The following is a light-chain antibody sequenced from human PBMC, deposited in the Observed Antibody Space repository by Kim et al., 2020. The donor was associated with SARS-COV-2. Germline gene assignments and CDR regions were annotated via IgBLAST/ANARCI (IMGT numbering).Light chain of an antibody. J-gene: IGLJ3*02. CDR2: EGH. CDR3: QSYDSSSLIWV. Sequence: NFMLTQPHSVSGSPGKTITISCTGSSGSLASTYVQWFRQRPGSAPTTVIYEGHRRPSGVPDRFSASIDSSSNSASLIISGLKTEDEADYYCQSYDSSSLIWVFGGGTQLTVL. CDR1: SGSLASTY. V-gene: IGLV6-57*02.